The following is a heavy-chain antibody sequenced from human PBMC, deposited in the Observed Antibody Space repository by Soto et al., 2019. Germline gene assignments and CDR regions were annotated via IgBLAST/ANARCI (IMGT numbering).Heavy chain of an antibody. CDR1: GYTFTDYS. Sequence: ASVKVSCKTSGYTFTDYSMNWVRQAPGQRLEWMGWINTHNGHTQYSPRFDDRVTMTTDPSTSTAYMELKGLRSDDTAVYYCARTDTWAYWGQGTLVTVPQ. CDR2: INTHNGHT. D-gene: IGHD2-2*02. J-gene: IGHJ4*02. CDR3: ARTDTWAY. V-gene: IGHV1-18*04.